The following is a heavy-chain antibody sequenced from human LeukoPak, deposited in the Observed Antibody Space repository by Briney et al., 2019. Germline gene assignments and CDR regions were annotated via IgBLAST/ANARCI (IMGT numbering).Heavy chain of an antibody. CDR3: ARVVGATNGDDYYYYYYMDV. V-gene: IGHV4-61*02. CDR1: GGSISSGGYY. Sequence: PSETLSLTCTVSGGSISSGGYYWSWIRQPAGKGLEWIGRIYTSGSTNYNPSLKSRVTMSVDTSKNQFSLKLSSVTAADTAVYYCARVVGATNGDDYYYYYYMDVWGKGTTVTVSS. D-gene: IGHD1-26*01. J-gene: IGHJ6*03. CDR2: IYTSGST.